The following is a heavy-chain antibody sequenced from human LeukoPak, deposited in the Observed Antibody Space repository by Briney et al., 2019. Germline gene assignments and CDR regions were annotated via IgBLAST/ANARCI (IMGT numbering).Heavy chain of an antibody. CDR2: IRMTADGGTQ. J-gene: IGHJ4*02. CDR1: GFTFGDYS. D-gene: IGHD3-10*01. V-gene: IGHV3-49*04. CDR3: TRGTGAPSY. Sequence: GGSLRLSCTGSGFTFGDYSISWARQAPGKGLEWVGFIRMTADGGTQEYAAAVKGRFIISRDDSKSSAYLQMNSLKSEDTAFYYCTRGTGAPSYWGQGTLVTVS.